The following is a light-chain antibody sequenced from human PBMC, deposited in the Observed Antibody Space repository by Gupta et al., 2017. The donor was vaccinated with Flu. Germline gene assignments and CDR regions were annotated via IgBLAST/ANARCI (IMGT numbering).Light chain of an antibody. CDR3: QHDGISLYT. CDR1: QSVNNNL. Sequence: GTLSLSPGESATLSCRASQSVNNNLLTWYQQKPGQAPRLLIYGASSRATGIPDRFSGSGSGTDFTLTIRRLEPEDFAVYYCQHDGISLYTFGQGTKLEIK. CDR2: GAS. J-gene: IGKJ2*01. V-gene: IGKV3-20*01.